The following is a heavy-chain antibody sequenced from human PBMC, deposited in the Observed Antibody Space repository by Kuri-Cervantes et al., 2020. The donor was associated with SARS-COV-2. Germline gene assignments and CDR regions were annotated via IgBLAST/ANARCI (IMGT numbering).Heavy chain of an antibody. CDR3: AKTSDSGYFYRLWFDS. V-gene: IGHV4-4*02. CDR2: IYHSGNT. J-gene: IGHJ5*01. Sequence: SETLSLTCAVSGGSISSNNWWSWVRQPPGKGLEWIGEIYHSGNTNYNPSLKSRVTISVDTSKNQFSLKLSSVTAADTAIYYCAKTSDSGYFYRLWFDSWGQGTLVTVSS. CDR1: GGSISSNNW. D-gene: IGHD3-22*01.